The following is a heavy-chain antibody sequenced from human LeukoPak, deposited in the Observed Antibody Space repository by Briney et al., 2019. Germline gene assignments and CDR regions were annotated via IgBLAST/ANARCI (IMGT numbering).Heavy chain of an antibody. D-gene: IGHD1-26*01. CDR2: IWYDGGNK. CDR1: GFTFSSYG. J-gene: IGHJ4*02. CDR3: AKGYSGTPGLDY. Sequence: PGGSLRLSCAASGFTFSSYGMHWVRQAPGKGLEWVAVIWYDGGNKYYADSVKGRFTISRDNSKNTLYLQMNSLRAEDTAVYYCAKGYSGTPGLDYWGQGTLVTVSS. V-gene: IGHV3-33*06.